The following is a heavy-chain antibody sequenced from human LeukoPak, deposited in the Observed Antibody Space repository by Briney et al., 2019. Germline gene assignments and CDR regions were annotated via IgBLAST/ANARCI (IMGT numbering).Heavy chain of an antibody. V-gene: IGHV3-11*04. CDR1: GFTVSSNY. CDR3: AELGITMIGGV. Sequence: GGSLRLSCAVSGFTVSSNYMSWVRQAPGKGLEWVSYISSSGSTIYYADSVKGRFTISRDNAKNSLYLQMNSLRAEDTAVYYCAELGITMIGGVWGKGTTVTISS. D-gene: IGHD3-10*02. CDR2: ISSSGSTI. J-gene: IGHJ6*04.